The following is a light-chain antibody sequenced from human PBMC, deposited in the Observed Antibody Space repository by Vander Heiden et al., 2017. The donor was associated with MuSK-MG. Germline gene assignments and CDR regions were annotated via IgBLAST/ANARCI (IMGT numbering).Light chain of an antibody. CDR1: NIGSKS. J-gene: IGLJ2*01. CDR2: DDR. CDR3: QVWDDSSDHPI. V-gene: IGLV3-21*02. Sequence: SYELTQPPSVSVAPGQAARITCWGNNIGSKSVPWYQLKPGQAPVLVVHDDRDRPSGIPERFSGSNSENTATLTISSVEAGDEADYHCQVWDDSSDHPIFGGGTELTVL.